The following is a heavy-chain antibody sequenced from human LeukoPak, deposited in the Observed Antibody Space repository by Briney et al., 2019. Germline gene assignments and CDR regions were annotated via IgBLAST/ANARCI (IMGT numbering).Heavy chain of an antibody. CDR3: ARVRSFRSSWDAFDI. CDR2: ISSSSSYI. Sequence: ETLSLTCTVSGYSISSGYYWGWIRQPPGKGLEWVSSISSSSSYIYYADSVKGRFTISRDNAKNSLYLQMNSLRAEDTAVYYCARVRSFRSSWDAFDIWGQGTMVTVSS. V-gene: IGHV3-21*01. J-gene: IGHJ3*02. CDR1: GYSISSGYY. D-gene: IGHD6-13*01.